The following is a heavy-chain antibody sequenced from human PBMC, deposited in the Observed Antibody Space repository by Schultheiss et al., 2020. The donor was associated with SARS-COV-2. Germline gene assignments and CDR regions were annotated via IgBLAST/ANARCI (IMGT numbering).Heavy chain of an antibody. CDR1: GFIFRDYA. D-gene: IGHD3-3*01. J-gene: IGHJ4*02. V-gene: IGHV3-23*01. CDR2: ISGSGGST. Sequence: GGSLRLSCAASGFIFRDYAMSWVRQAPGKGLEWVSAISGSGGSTYYADSVKGRFTISRDNSKNTLYLQMNSLRAEDTAVYYCARDLVLFGVTRGGIDYWGQGTLVTVSS. CDR3: ARDLVLFGVTRGGIDY.